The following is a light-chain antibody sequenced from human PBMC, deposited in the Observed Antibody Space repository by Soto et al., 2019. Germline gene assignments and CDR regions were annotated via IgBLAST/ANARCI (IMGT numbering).Light chain of an antibody. J-gene: IGLJ3*02. V-gene: IGLV2-14*01. Sequence: QSVLTQPASVSGSPGQSITISCTGTSSDVGGYNYVSWYQQHPGKAPKLMIYEVSNRPLGVSNRFSGSKSGNTASLTISGLQAEDEADYFCSSYTSRTTWVFGGGTKLTVL. CDR1: SSDVGGYNY. CDR2: EVS. CDR3: SSYTSRTTWV.